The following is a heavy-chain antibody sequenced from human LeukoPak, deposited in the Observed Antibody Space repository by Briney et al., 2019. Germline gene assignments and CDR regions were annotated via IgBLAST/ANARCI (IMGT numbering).Heavy chain of an antibody. CDR1: GGSFSGYY. D-gene: IGHD3-22*01. V-gene: IGHV4-34*01. Sequence: SETLSLTCAVYGGSFSGYYWSWIRQPPGKGLEWIGEINHSGSTNYNPSLKSRVTISVDTSKNQFSLKLSSVTAADTAVYYCASGNDSGGYYYYYYYYGMDVWGQGTTVTVSS. J-gene: IGHJ6*02. CDR2: INHSGST. CDR3: ASGNDSGGYYYYYYYYGMDV.